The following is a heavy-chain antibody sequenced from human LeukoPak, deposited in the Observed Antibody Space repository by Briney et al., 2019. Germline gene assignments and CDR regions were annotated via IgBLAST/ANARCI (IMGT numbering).Heavy chain of an antibody. CDR3: AKVRYFDWLSPFNWFDP. J-gene: IGHJ5*02. Sequence: GGSLRLSCAAYGFAFSSYAMSWVRQAPGKGLEWVSGISGSGGSTDYADSVKGRFTISRDNSKNTLYLQVNSLRAEDTAVYYCAKVRYFDWLSPFNWFDPWGQGTLVTVSS. CDR2: ISGSGGST. V-gene: IGHV3-23*01. CDR1: GFAFSSYA. D-gene: IGHD3-9*01.